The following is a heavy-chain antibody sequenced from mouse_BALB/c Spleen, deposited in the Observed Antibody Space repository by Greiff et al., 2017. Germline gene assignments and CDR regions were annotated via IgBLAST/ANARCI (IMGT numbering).Heavy chain of an antibody. CDR3: ARCDGYYNAMDY. CDR1: GFTFSSFG. J-gene: IGHJ4*01. V-gene: IGHV5-17*02. D-gene: IGHD2-3*01. CDR2: ISSGSSTI. Sequence: EVNVVESGGGLVQPGGSRKLSCAASGFTFSSFGMHWVRQAPEKGLEWVAYISSGSSTIYYADTVKGRFTISRDNPKNTLFLQMTSLRSEDTAMYYCARCDGYYNAMDYWGQGTSVTVSS.